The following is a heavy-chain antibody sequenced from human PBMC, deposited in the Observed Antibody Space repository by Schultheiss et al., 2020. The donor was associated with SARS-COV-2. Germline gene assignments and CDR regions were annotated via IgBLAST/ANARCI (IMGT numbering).Heavy chain of an antibody. CDR1: GGSFSGYY. V-gene: IGHV4-34*01. J-gene: IGHJ6*03. CDR2: INHSGST. CDR3: ARGQRWRGYMDV. D-gene: IGHD4-23*01. Sequence: GSLRLSCAVYGGSFSGYYWSWIRQPPGKGLEWIGEINHSGSTNYNPSLKSRVTISVDTSKNQFSLKLSSVTAADTAVYYCARGQRWRGYMDVWGKGTTVTVSS.